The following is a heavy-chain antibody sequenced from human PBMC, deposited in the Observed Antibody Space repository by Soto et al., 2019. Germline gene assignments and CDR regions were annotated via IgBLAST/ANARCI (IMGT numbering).Heavy chain of an antibody. CDR2: IYYSGST. D-gene: IGHD3-22*01. CDR1: DGSISSGGYY. V-gene: IGHV4-31*03. CDR3: ARGGTYYYDSSGSPNCFDP. J-gene: IGHJ5*02. Sequence: QVQLQESGPGLVKPSQTLSLTCTVSDGSISSGGYYWSWIRQHPGKGLEWIGYIYYSGSTYYNPSLNRRFTIAVETATNQFSLKLSSVTAADTAVYYCARGGTYYYDSSGSPNCFDPWGQGTLVTVSS.